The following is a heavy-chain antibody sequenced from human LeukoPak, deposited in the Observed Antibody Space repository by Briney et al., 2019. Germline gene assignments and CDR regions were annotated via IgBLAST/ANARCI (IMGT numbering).Heavy chain of an antibody. V-gene: IGHV1-18*01. CDR1: GYIFTRYG. D-gene: IGHD2-21*02. Sequence: ASVKVACKASGYIFTRYGISWVRQAPGQGLEWMGWISAYNGNTNYAQKLQGRVTMNTDTSTSTAYMELRSLRSDDTAVYYCGVTALTLPFDYWGQGTLVTVSS. CDR3: GVTALTLPFDY. CDR2: ISAYNGNT. J-gene: IGHJ4*02.